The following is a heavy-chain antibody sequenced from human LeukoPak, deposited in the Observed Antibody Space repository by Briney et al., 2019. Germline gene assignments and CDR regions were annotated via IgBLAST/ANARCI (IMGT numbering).Heavy chain of an antibody. V-gene: IGHV3-21*01. CDR2: ISSSSSYI. D-gene: IGHD5-18*01. CDR1: GFTFSSYS. CDR3: ARDEGVDTAMLIDY. J-gene: IGHJ4*02. Sequence: GGSLRLSCAASGFTFSSYSMNWVRQAPGKGLEWVSSISSSSSYIYYADSVKGRFTISRDNAKNSLYLQMNSLRAEDTAVYYCARDEGVDTAMLIDYWGQGTLVTVSS.